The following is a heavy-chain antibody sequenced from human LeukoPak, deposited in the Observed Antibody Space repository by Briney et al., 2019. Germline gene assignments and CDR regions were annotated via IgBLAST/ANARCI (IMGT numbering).Heavy chain of an antibody. D-gene: IGHD3-16*02. CDR1: GFTFRSYS. CDR3: AREPPLSYYFDN. CDR2: ISSGSSTI. Sequence: GGSLRLSCETSGFTFRSYSMNWVRQAPGKGLEWISYISSGSSTIYYADSVKGRFTISRDNAKNSLYLQMNSLRVEDTAVYYCAREPPLSYYFDNWGQGTLLTVSS. V-gene: IGHV3-48*01. J-gene: IGHJ4*02.